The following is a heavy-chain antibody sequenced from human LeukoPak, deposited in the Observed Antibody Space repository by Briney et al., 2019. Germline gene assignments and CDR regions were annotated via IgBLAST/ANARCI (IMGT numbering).Heavy chain of an antibody. J-gene: IGHJ5*02. CDR3: ARGWQQLHWFDP. CDR1: GGSFSGYY. D-gene: IGHD6-13*01. Sequence: PSETLSLTCAVYGGSFSGYYWGWIRQPPGKGLEWIGSIYYSGSTYYNPSLKSRVTISVDTSKNQFSLKLSSVTAADTAVYYCARGWQQLHWFDPWGQGTLVTVSS. V-gene: IGHV4-34*01. CDR2: IYYSGST.